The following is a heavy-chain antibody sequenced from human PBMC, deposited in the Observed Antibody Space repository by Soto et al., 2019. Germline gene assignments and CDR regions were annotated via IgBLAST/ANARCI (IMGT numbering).Heavy chain of an antibody. Sequence: GASVKVSCKASGGTFSSYTISWVRQAPGQGLEWMGRIIPILGGTNYAQKFQGRVTMTTDKSTSTAYMELSSLRSDDTAVYYCARGATGTTFSWFDPWGQGTLVTVSS. CDR3: ARGATGTTFSWFDP. CDR1: GGTFSSYT. V-gene: IGHV1-69*08. D-gene: IGHD1-7*01. J-gene: IGHJ5*02. CDR2: IIPILGGT.